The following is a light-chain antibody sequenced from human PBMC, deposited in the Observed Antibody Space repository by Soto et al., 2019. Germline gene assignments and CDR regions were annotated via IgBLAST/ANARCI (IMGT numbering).Light chain of an antibody. CDR2: DVS. Sequence: QSALTQPASVSGSPEQSITISCTGTRSDVGGYNYVSWYQQYPGKAPKLMIYDVSNRPSGVSDRFSGSKSGNTASLTISGLQAEDEADYYCSSYTSSSTRVFGTGTKLTVL. V-gene: IGLV2-14*01. CDR3: SSYTSSSTRV. J-gene: IGLJ1*01. CDR1: RSDVGGYNY.